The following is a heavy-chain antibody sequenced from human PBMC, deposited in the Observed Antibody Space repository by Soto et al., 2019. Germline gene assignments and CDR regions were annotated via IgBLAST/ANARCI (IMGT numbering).Heavy chain of an antibody. D-gene: IGHD2-15*01. CDR1: GGSISSYY. CDR2: IYYSGST. V-gene: IGHV4-59*01. J-gene: IGHJ3*02. CDR3: TRVWGHCSGGSCYVNAFDI. Sequence: PSETPSLTCTVSGGSISSYYWSWTRQPPGKGLEWIGYIYYSGSTNYNPSLKSRVTISVDTSKNQFSLKLSSVTAADTAVYYCTRVWGHCSGGSCYVNAFDIWGQGTMVTVSS.